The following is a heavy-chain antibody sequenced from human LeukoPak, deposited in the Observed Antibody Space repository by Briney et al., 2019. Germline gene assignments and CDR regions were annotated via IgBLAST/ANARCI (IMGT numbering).Heavy chain of an antibody. CDR2: ISAYNGNT. CDR3: AREGDCSSTSCPGIDYYYYYGMDV. J-gene: IGHJ6*04. Sequence: ASVKVSCKASGYTFTSYGISWVRQAPGQGLEWMGWISAYNGNTNYAQKLQGRVTMTTDTSTSTAYMELRSLRYDDTAVYYCAREGDCSSTSCPGIDYYYYYGMDVWGKGTTVTVSS. V-gene: IGHV1-18*04. CDR1: GYTFTSYG. D-gene: IGHD2-2*01.